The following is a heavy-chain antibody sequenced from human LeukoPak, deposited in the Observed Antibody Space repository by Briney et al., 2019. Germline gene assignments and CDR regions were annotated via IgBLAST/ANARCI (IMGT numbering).Heavy chain of an antibody. D-gene: IGHD6-19*01. CDR1: GFTFSDYY. CDR3: ARDRRPLSSGWHYFDY. CDR2: ISSSGSTI. J-gene: IGHJ4*02. Sequence: GGSLRLSCAASGFTFSDYYMSWIRQAPGKGLEWVSYISSSGSTIYYADSVKGRFTISRDNAKNSLYLQMNSLRAEDTAVYYCARDRRPLSSGWHYFDYWGQGTLVTVSS. V-gene: IGHV3-11*04.